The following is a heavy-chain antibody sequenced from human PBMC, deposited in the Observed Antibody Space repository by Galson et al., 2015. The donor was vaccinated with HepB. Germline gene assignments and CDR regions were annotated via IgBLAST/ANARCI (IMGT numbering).Heavy chain of an antibody. J-gene: IGHJ4*02. CDR1: GYTFTSYA. V-gene: IGHV1-3*01. Sequence: SCKASGYTFTSYAMHWVRQAPGQRLEWMGWINAGNVNTKYSQKFQGRVTITRDTSASTAYMELSSLRSEDTAVYYCARAPTVTLFFDYWGQGTLVTVSS. CDR2: INAGNVNT. D-gene: IGHD4-17*01. CDR3: ARAPTVTLFFDY.